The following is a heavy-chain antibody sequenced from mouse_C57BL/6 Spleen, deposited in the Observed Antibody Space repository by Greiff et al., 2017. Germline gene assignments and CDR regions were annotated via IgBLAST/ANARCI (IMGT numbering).Heavy chain of an antibody. Sequence: QVTLKVSGPGILQPSQTLSLTCSFSGFSLSTFGMGVGWIRQPSGKGLEWLAHIWWDDDKYYNPALKSRLTISKDTSKNQVFLKIANVDTADTATYYCARTPYGSSYVGWYFDVWGTGTTVTVSS. V-gene: IGHV8-8*01. CDR3: ARTPYGSSYVGWYFDV. D-gene: IGHD1-1*01. J-gene: IGHJ1*03. CDR2: IWWDDDK. CDR1: GFSLSTFGMG.